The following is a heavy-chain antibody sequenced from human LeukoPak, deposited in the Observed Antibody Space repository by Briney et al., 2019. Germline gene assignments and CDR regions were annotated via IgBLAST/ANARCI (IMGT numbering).Heavy chain of an antibody. J-gene: IGHJ4*02. CDR1: GFTFSSYW. V-gene: IGHV3-7*01. CDR3: ARGEYCSSTSCYPKAPETVDY. Sequence: GGSLRLSCAASGFTFSSYWMSWVRQAPGKGLEWVANIKQDGSEEYYVDSVKGRFTLSRDNAKNSLYLQMNSLRAEDTAVYYCARGEYCSSTSCYPKAPETVDYWGQGTLVTVSS. CDR2: IKQDGSEE. D-gene: IGHD2-2*01.